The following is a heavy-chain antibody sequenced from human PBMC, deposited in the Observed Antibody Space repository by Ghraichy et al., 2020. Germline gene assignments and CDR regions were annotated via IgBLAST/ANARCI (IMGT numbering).Heavy chain of an antibody. CDR2: ICSNGRCS. V-gene: IGHV3-64*02. Sequence: GGSLRLSCAASGFTFSDYAMHWVRQAPGKGLESVAIICSNGRCSYYADSVKGRFTISRDTSKSVLYLQMDSLRLEDMAVYYCVRGHTNSRKFYQLDVWGQGTRVTVSS. J-gene: IGHJ6*02. CDR1: GFTFSDYA. D-gene: IGHD2-2*01. CDR3: VRGHTNSRKFYQLDV.